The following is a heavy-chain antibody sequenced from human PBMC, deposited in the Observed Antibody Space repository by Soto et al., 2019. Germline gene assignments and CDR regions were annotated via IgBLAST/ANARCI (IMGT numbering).Heavy chain of an antibody. D-gene: IGHD4-17*01. CDR2: MNPNSGNT. Sequence: ASVKVSCKASGYTFTSYDINWVRQATGQGLEWMGWMNPNSGNTGYAQKFQGRVAMTRNTSISTAYMELSSLRSEDTAVYYCARVHDYGDYFDYWGQGTLVTVS. CDR3: ARVHDYGDYFDY. J-gene: IGHJ4*02. V-gene: IGHV1-8*01. CDR1: GYTFTSYD.